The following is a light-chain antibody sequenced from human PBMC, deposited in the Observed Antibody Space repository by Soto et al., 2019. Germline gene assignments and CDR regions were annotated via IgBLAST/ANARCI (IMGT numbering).Light chain of an antibody. Sequence: DAVMTQSPLSLPVTVGQPASISCRSSRSLVYSDGNTYLSWLQQRPGQSPRRLIYRVSSRDSGVPDRFSGSGSGTYVTLKINRVEAEDVGTYYCMQGTHWHRTFGQGTKLEIK. CDR1: RSLVYSDGNTY. V-gene: IGKV2-30*01. J-gene: IGKJ2*01. CDR2: RVS. CDR3: MQGTHWHRT.